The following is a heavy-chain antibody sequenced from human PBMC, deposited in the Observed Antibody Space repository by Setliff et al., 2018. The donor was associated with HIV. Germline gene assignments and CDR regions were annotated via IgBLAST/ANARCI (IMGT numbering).Heavy chain of an antibody. V-gene: IGHV1-2*02. D-gene: IGHD2-15*01. J-gene: IGHJ1*01. CDR3: ARGGGVYCSGGSCYTSVDFQH. Sequence: ASVKVSCKASGYSFSGYYLHWVRRAPGQGLEWMGWINPNSGATNYAQNFQGRVTMTRNTSISTAYMDLSSLRSEDTAVYYCARGGGVYCSGGSCYTSVDFQHWGQGTLVTVS. CDR1: GYSFSGYY. CDR2: INPNSGAT.